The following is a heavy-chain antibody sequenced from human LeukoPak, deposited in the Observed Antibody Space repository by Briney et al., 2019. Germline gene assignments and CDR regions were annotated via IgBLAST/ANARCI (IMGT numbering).Heavy chain of an antibody. Sequence: RASVKVSCKASGYISTNYGISWVRQAPGQGVEWIGWISINRGNTNYAQKFQGRVSMTTDTSASTAYMELRGLRSDDTAMYYCARDVGITVADSFDPWGQGTLVTVSS. V-gene: IGHV1-18*01. CDR2: ISINRGNT. CDR1: GYISTNYG. CDR3: ARDVGITVADSFDP. D-gene: IGHD6-19*01. J-gene: IGHJ5*02.